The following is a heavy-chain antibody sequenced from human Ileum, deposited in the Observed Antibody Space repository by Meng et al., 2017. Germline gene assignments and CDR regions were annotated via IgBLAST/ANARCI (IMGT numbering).Heavy chain of an antibody. D-gene: IGHD5-18*01. Sequence: QVQRQEPGPGMGRPSATLSLTCTVSGGSVSSGSYYWNWIRQPPGKGSEWIAYIYYTGSTNYNPSLKSRVIISADTSKNQFSLKLSSVTAADTAVYYCARAETALDYWGQGTLVTVSS. CDR1: GGSVSSGSYY. J-gene: IGHJ4*02. CDR3: ARAETALDY. V-gene: IGHV4-61*01. CDR2: IYYTGST.